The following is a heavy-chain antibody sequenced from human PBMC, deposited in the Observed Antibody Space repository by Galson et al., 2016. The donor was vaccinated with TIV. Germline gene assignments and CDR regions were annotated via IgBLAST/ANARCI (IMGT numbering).Heavy chain of an antibody. Sequence: SLRLSCAASQFPFSDYWMNWIRQAPGKGLEWVATIKQDGSDRYYGDSVKGRFTISRDNAKRLLYPHMSSLRVEDTAVYYCARDPLSGGMDVWGQGATVAVS. CDR1: QFPFSDYW. V-gene: IGHV3-7*03. CDR3: ARDPLSGGMDV. CDR2: IKQDGSDR. J-gene: IGHJ6*02.